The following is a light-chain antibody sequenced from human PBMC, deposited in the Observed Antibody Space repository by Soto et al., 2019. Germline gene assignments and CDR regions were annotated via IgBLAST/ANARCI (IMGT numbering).Light chain of an antibody. CDR3: QQCRRYPEA. V-gene: IGKV3-15*01. CDR2: DAS. Sequence: EIVLTQSPATLSLSPGERATLSCRASQSVSSNLAWYQQKPGQAPRLVIYDASTRATGIPARFSGSGSGTDFTLTSSSLEPDDFATYYCQQCRRYPEAFGRGTKVDIK. J-gene: IGKJ4*02. CDR1: QSVSSN.